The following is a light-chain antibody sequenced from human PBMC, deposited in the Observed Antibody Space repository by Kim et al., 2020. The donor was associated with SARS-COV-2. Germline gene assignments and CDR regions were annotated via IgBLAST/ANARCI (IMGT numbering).Light chain of an antibody. CDR1: QSISSY. CDR2: AAS. J-gene: IGKJ2*03. CDR3: QPSYSPPYS. V-gene: IGKV1-39*01. Sequence: DIQMTQSPSSLSASVGDRVTITCRASQSISSYLNWYQQKPWKAPKLLIYAASSLQSGVPSRFSGSGSGTDFTLTISSLQPEDFATFYCQPSYSPPYSFRQ.